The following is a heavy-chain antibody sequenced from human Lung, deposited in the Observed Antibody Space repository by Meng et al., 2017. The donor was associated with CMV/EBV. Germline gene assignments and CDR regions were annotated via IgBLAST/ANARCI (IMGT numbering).Heavy chain of an antibody. V-gene: IGHV3-7*01. D-gene: IGHD2-2*01. CDR1: GFTFNTYW. CDR2: IKQDGSEK. CDR3: ARDPRVKSYVVVPAASDY. Sequence: SCVASGFTFNTYWMSWVRQAPGKGLEWVANIKQDGSEKYYVGSVKGRFTISRDNAKNSLYLQMNSLRAEDTAVYYCARDPRVKSYVVVPAASDYWXQGTMVTFSS. J-gene: IGHJ4*02.